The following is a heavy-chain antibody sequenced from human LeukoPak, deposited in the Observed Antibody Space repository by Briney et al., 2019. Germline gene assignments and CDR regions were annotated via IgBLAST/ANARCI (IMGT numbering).Heavy chain of an antibody. CDR3: ARAKSNDFWSGYHHFDY. D-gene: IGHD3-3*01. CDR2: IYYSGST. V-gene: IGHV4-39*01. Sequence: SETLSLTCTVSGGSISSGSYYWGWIRQPPGKGLEWIGSIYYSGSTYYNPSLKSRVTISVDTSKNQFSLKLSPVTAADTAVYYCARAKSNDFWSGYHHFDYWGQGTLVTVSS. J-gene: IGHJ4*02. CDR1: GGSISSGSYY.